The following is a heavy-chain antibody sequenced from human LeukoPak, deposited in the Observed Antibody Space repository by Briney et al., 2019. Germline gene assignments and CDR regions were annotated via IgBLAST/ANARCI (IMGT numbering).Heavy chain of an antibody. V-gene: IGHV3-30-3*01. Sequence: GSLRLSCAASGFTFSSYAMHWVRQAPGKGLEWVAVISYDGSNKYYADSVKGRFTISRDNSTNTLYLQMNSLRAEDTAVYYCARESRSVPNWFDPWGQGTLVTVSS. J-gene: IGHJ5*02. CDR1: GFTFSSYA. D-gene: IGHD2-15*01. CDR2: ISYDGSNK. CDR3: ARESRSVPNWFDP.